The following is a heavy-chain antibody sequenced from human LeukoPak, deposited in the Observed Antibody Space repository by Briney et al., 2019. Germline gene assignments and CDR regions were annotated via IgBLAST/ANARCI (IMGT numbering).Heavy chain of an antibody. J-gene: IGHJ2*01. Sequence: ASETLSLTCTVSGGSISSGGYYWSWIRQPPGKGLEWIGYIYHSGSTYYNPSLKSRVTISVDRSKNQFSLKLSSVTAADTAVYYCARALGTGDQTTPRYWYFDLWGRGTLVTVSS. CDR3: ARALGTGDQTTPRYWYFDL. V-gene: IGHV4-30-2*01. D-gene: IGHD7-27*01. CDR2: IYHSGST. CDR1: GGSISSGGYY.